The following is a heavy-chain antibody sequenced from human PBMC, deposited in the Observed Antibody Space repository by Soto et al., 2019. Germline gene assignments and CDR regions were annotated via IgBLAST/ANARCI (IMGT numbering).Heavy chain of an antibody. J-gene: IGHJ6*02. CDR2: INHSGST. CDR1: GGSFSGYY. CDR3: ARGGATVLRYFDWPRAPPKGYGVDV. Sequence: PSETLSLTCAVYGGSFSGYYWSWIRQPPGKGLEWIGEINHSGSTNYNPSLKSRVTISVDTSKNQFSLKLSSVTAADTAVYYCARGGATVLRYFDWPRAPPKGYGVDVWGQGTTVTVSS. V-gene: IGHV4-34*01. D-gene: IGHD3-9*01.